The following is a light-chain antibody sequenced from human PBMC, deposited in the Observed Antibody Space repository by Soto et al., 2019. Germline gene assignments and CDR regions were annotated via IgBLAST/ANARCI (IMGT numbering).Light chain of an antibody. CDR2: DAS. Sequence: EIVLTQSPDTLSVSPGERAALSCRASQSVRSKLAWYQQKPGQAPRVLINDASTRATGIPARFSGSGSGTEFTLTISSLESEDFGVYYCQQYNDWPLTVGQVTMLEIK. V-gene: IGKV3-15*01. CDR1: QSVRSK. CDR3: QQYNDWPLT. J-gene: IGKJ2*01.